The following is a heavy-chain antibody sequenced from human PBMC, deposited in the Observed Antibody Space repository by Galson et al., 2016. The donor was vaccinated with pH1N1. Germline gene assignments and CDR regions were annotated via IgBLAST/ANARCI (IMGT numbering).Heavy chain of an antibody. Sequence: SVKVSCKASGYTFPNYFMHWVRQAPGQGLEWMGVINPSGGETTYAQKFQGRVTMTRDRSTSTVYMELSSLRSGDTAVYYCARKICTSSSCVFGYCGQGTLVSVT. CDR1: GYTFPNYF. V-gene: IGHV1-46*01. J-gene: IGHJ4*02. D-gene: IGHD2-8*01. CDR3: ARKICTSSSCVFGY. CDR2: INPSGGET.